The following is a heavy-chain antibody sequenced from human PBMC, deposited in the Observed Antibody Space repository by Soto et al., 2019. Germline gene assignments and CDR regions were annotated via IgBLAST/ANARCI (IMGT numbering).Heavy chain of an antibody. CDR1: DFAFRLHG. J-gene: IGHJ6*02. Sequence: ESVGGVVQPGGSLTLSCSVSDFAFRLHGIHWVRHTPGKGLEWVAMIWHDGTRKYFRDSVRGRFTISRDSAKNKVYLQMNNLRGDDSALYFCARDRSSSYSYAMDLWGQGTPVTVSS. D-gene: IGHD3-10*01. CDR2: IWHDGTRK. CDR3: ARDRSSSYSYAMDL. V-gene: IGHV3-33*01.